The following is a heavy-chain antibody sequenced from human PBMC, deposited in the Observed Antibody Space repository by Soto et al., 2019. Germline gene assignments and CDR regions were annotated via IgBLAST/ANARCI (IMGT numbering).Heavy chain of an antibody. V-gene: IGHV4-4*02. CDR1: GGSLSSYNW. J-gene: IGHJ3*02. CDR3: ARDALDI. Sequence: QVQLQESGPGLVKPSGTLSLTCAVSGGSLSSYNWWSWVRQPPGKGLEWIGEIYHSGSTNYNPSLTSPVTMSMDKSNNQFFLRLNSVTAADTAVYYCARDALDIWGQGTVVTVSS. CDR2: IYHSGST.